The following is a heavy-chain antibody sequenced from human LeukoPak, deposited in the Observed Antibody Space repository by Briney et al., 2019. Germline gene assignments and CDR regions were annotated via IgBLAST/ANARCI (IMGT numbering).Heavy chain of an antibody. CDR2: IWYDGSNK. CDR3: ARDYDFWSGYPVYGMDV. J-gene: IGHJ6*02. V-gene: IGHV3-33*01. Sequence: GGSLRLSCAASGFTFSSYGMHWVRQAPGKGLEWVAVIWYDGSNKYYADSVKSRFTISRDNSKNTLYLQMNSLRAEDTAVYYCARDYDFWSGYPVYGMDVWGQGTTVTVSS. D-gene: IGHD3-3*01. CDR1: GFTFSSYG.